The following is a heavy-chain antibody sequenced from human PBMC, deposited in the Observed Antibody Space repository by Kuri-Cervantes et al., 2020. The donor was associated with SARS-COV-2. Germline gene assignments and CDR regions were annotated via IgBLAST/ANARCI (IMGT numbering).Heavy chain of an antibody. CDR1: GFTFSSYA. V-gene: IGHV3-23*01. CDR3: ARSVRVYGDLGQFDP. D-gene: IGHD4-17*01. J-gene: IGHJ5*02. CDR2: ISGSGVST. Sequence: GESLKISCAASGFTFSSYAMSWVRQAPGKGLEWVSAISGSGVSTHYTDSVKGRFTISRDNAKNSLYLQMNSLRAEDTAVYYCARSVRVYGDLGQFDPWGQGTLVTVSS.